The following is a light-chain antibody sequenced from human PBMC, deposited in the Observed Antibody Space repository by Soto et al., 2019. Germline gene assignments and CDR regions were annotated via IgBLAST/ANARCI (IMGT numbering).Light chain of an antibody. CDR1: QSVNTW. CDR3: QHYHGYPFT. J-gene: IGKJ3*01. CDR2: DAS. Sequence: DTQMTQSPSSLSASVGDRVTITCRASQSVNTWLAWYQQKPGKAPELLIYDASSLKSGVPSRFSGSGSGTEFTLTITSLQPDDFAIYYCQHYHGYPFTFGPGTKVDIK. V-gene: IGKV1-5*01.